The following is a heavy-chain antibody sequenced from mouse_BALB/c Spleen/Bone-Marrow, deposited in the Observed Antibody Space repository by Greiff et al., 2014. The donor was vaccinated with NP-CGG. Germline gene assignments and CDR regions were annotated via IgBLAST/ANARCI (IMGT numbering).Heavy chain of an antibody. CDR3: AIYYYGSSGFAY. Sequence: VQLQQSGAELVKPGASVKLSCTASGFNIKDTYMRWVKQRPEQGLEWIGRIDPANGNTKYDPKFQGKATITADTSSNTAYLQLSSRTSEDTAVYYCAIYYYGSSGFAYWGQGTLVTVSA. V-gene: IGHV14-3*02. D-gene: IGHD1-1*01. CDR2: IDPANGNT. CDR1: GFNIKDTY. J-gene: IGHJ3*01.